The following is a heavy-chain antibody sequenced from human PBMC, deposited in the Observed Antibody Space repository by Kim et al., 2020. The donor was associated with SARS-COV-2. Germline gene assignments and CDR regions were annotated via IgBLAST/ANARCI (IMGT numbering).Heavy chain of an antibody. D-gene: IGHD1-26*01. J-gene: IGHJ4*02. CDR3: ARLLGGGSYYDY. Sequence: NYAQKVQGRVTMTTDTSTSSADMELRSLRSDDTAVYYCARLLGGGSYYDYWGQGTLVTVSS. V-gene: IGHV1-18*01.